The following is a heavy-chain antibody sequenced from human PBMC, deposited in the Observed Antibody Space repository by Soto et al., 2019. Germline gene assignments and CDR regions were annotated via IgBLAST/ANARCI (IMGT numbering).Heavy chain of an antibody. CDR2: IFYSGST. CDR1: GGSITSSRYY. Sequence: PSETLSLTCTLSGGSITSSRYYWGWLRQPPRKGLEGIVSIFYSGSTYYNPSLKSRVTIFIDTSKNHFSLKLRSVTAADTAVYYCARLGGWVDSWGQGTLVTVSS. V-gene: IGHV4-39*02. CDR3: ARLGGWVDS. J-gene: IGHJ4*02. D-gene: IGHD6-19*01.